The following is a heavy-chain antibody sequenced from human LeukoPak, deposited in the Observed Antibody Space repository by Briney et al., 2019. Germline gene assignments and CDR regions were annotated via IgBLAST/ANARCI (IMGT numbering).Heavy chain of an antibody. J-gene: IGHJ4*02. D-gene: IGHD4-17*01. CDR2: IIPILGIA. CDR3: AREGGNTVTSFDC. CDR1: GGTVISYA. V-gene: IGHV1-69*04. Sequence: ASVKVSCKASGGTVISYAISWVRQAPGQGLEWMGRIIPILGIANYAQKFQGRVTITADKSTSTAYMELSSLRSEDTAVYYCAREGGNTVTSFDCWGQGTLVTVSS.